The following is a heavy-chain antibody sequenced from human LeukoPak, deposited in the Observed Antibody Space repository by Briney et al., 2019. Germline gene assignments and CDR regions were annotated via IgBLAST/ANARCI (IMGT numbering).Heavy chain of an antibody. CDR1: GFTFSSYS. CDR3: ARVYSSSWYDAFDI. CDR2: ISSSGTYI. J-gene: IGHJ3*02. V-gene: IGHV3-21*01. D-gene: IGHD6-13*01. Sequence: GGSLRLSCAASGFTFSSYSMNWVRQAPGKGLEWVSSISSSGTYIYQADSVKGRFTISRDNAKNSLYLQMNSLRAEDTAVYYCARVYSSSWYDAFDIWGQGTMVTVSS.